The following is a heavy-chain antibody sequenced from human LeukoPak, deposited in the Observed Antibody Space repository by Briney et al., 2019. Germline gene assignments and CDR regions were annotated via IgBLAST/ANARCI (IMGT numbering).Heavy chain of an antibody. D-gene: IGHD3-22*01. CDR1: GGSISSGGYY. CDR3: ARDFRIYDSSGYYYYYGMDV. V-gene: IGHV4-31*03. CDR2: IYYSGST. J-gene: IGHJ6*02. Sequence: PSQTLSLTCTVSGGSISSGGYYWSWIRQHPGKGLEWIGYIYYSGSTYYNPSLKSRVTISVDTSKNQFSLKLSSVTAVDTAVYYCARDFRIYDSSGYYYYYGMDVWGQGTTVTVSS.